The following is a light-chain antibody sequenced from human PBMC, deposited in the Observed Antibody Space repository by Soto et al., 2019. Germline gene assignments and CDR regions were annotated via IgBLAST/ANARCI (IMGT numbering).Light chain of an antibody. CDR3: NSYTSIRTYV. CDR2: DVT. V-gene: IGLV2-14*03. Sequence: QSVLTQPASVSGSPGQSITISCTGTSSDVGGFNYVSWYQQHPGKAPKLMIYDVTTRPSGVSYRFSGSKSGNTASLTISGLQAEDEADYYCNSYTSIRTYVFGTGTKLTVL. J-gene: IGLJ1*01. CDR1: SSDVGGFNY.